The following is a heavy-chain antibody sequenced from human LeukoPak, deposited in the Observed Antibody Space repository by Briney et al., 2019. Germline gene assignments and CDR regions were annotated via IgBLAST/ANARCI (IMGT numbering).Heavy chain of an antibody. D-gene: IGHD3-10*01. V-gene: IGHV1-2*02. CDR1: GYTFTVYY. CDR3: ARVGFERPRSSITVVRGVIRPNAFDL. J-gene: IGHJ3*01. Sequence: ASVKVSCKASGYTFTVYYMNWVRQAPGQGLEWMGRINPNSGDTKYAQNFQGRVTMTRDTSIDTAYMELSRLRSDDTAVYYCARVGFERPRSSITVVRGVIRPNAFDLWGQGTMVTVSS. CDR2: INPNSGDT.